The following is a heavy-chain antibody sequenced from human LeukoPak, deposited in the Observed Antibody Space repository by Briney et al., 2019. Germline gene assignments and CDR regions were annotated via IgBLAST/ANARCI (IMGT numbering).Heavy chain of an antibody. CDR3: ASNATGRFDY. V-gene: IGHV3-74*01. J-gene: IGHJ4*02. D-gene: IGHD2-15*01. CDR2: INSDGSNT. CDR1: GFTFSTYW. Sequence: QTGRSLRLSCAASGFTFSTYWLHWVRQAPGKGLVWVSCINSDGSNTDYAGSVKARFTISRDNAKNTLYLQMNSLRAEDTAVYYCASNATGRFDYWGQGTLVTVSS.